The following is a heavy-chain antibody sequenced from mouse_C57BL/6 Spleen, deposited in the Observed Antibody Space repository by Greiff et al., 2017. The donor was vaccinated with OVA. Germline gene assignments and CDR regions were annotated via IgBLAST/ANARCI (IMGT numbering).Heavy chain of an antibody. J-gene: IGHJ2*01. Sequence: EVKLVESGGGLVQPGGSMKLSCVASGFTFSNYWMNWVRQSPEKGLEWVAQIRLKSDNYATHYAESVKGRFTISRDDSKSSVYLQMNNLRAEDTGIYYCTKDSSGVDYWGQGTTLTVSS. CDR1: GFTFSNYW. CDR2: IRLKSDNYAT. CDR3: TKDSSGVDY. V-gene: IGHV6-3*01. D-gene: IGHD3-2*02.